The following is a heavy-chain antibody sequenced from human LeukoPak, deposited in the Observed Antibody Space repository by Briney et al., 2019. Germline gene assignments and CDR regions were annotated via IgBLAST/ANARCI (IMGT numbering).Heavy chain of an antibody. CDR3: ARDRDGGFAFDI. V-gene: IGHV3-64*01. CDR1: GLSFSNYV. Sequence: GGSLRLSRAASGLSFSNYVMHSVRQAPGKGLEYVSAIMPNGETRGYANSMKGRFTISRDNSKNTLYLQMGSLRAEDMAIYYCARDRDGGFAFDIWGQGTLVTVSS. J-gene: IGHJ3*02. CDR2: IMPNGETR. D-gene: IGHD2-15*01.